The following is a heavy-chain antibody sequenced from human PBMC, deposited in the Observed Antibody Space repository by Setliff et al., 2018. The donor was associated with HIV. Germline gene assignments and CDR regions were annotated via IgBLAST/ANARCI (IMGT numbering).Heavy chain of an antibody. CDR3: ARGVGPDSSSFDY. Sequence: SETLSLTCTVSGGSISSHFWSWIRQPPGKGLEWIGSIYYSGSTNYNPSLKSRVTISLDTSKNHFSLKLSSVTAADTAVYYCARGVGPDSSSFDYWGQGTLVTVSS. D-gene: IGHD6-13*01. CDR2: IYYSGST. J-gene: IGHJ4*02. CDR1: GGSISSHF. V-gene: IGHV4-59*08.